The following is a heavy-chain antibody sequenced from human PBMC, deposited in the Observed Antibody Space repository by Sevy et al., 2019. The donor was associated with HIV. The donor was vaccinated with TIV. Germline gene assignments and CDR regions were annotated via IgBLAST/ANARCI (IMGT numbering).Heavy chain of an antibody. CDR3: ATTKDYYESSGSPFDY. J-gene: IGHJ4*02. V-gene: IGHV1-24*01. D-gene: IGHD3-22*01. Sequence: ASVKVSCKVSGYTLTKLSMHWVRQGPGKGLEWMGSFDPEDGETIYAQKFKGRVTMTEDTSTDTAHMELRSLKSEDTAVYYCATTKDYYESSGSPFDYWGQGTLVTVSS. CDR1: GYTLTKLS. CDR2: FDPEDGET.